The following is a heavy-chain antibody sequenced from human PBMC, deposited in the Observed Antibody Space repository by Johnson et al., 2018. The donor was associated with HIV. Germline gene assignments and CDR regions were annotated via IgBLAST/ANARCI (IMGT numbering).Heavy chain of an antibody. CDR1: GLTFRSYA. D-gene: IGHD3-3*01. J-gene: IGHJ3*01. CDR2: ISSKGGST. Sequence: VQLVESGGGLVQPGGSLRLSCAASGLTFRSYAMYWVRQAPGKGLEYVSAISSKGGSTYYANSVKGRFTISRDNAEDSLYLQMDSLRAEDTALYYCARDRKYNFWSGYYTWGQGTMVSVSS. CDR3: ARDRKYNFWSGYYT. V-gene: IGHV3-64*01.